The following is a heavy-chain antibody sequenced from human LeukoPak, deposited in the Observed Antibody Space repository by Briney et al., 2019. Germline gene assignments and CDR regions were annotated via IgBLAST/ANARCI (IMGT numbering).Heavy chain of an antibody. CDR3: ARGLGWYYYDSSGAFDP. CDR1: GYTFTSYD. CDR2: MNPNSGNT. Sequence: ASVKVSCKASGYTFTSYDINWVRQATGQGLEWMGWMNPNSGNTGYAQKFQGRVTITGNTSISTAYMELSSLRSEDTAVYYCARGLGWYYYDSSGAFDPWGQGTLVTVSS. D-gene: IGHD3-22*01. J-gene: IGHJ5*02. V-gene: IGHV1-8*01.